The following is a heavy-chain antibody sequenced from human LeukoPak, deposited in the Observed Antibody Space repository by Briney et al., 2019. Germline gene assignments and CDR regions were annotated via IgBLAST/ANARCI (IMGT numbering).Heavy chain of an antibody. CDR1: RFTLSSYA. CDR2: ISGSGGNT. CDR3: AKGNGGNSGEYFYYGMDV. V-gene: IGHV3-23*01. D-gene: IGHD4-23*01. Sequence: GGSLRLSCAASRFTLSSYAMTWVRQAPGKGLEWVSAISGSGGNTYYADSVKGRFTISRDNSKNTLYLQLTSLRAEDTAVYYCAKGNGGNSGEYFYYGMDVWGQGTTVTVSS. J-gene: IGHJ6*02.